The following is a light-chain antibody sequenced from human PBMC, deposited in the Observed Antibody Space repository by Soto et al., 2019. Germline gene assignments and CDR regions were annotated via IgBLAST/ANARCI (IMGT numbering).Light chain of an antibody. J-gene: IGKJ1*01. V-gene: IGKV2-28*01. Sequence: DIVMTQSPLSLPVTPGEPASISCRSSQSLLHSNGYNYLDWYLQKPGQSPQLLIYLGSNRASGVPDRFSGSGSGTDFTLKISRVEAEDVGVYYCMQALQTPWTFGQGPRWKSN. CDR1: QSLLHSNGYNY. CDR3: MQALQTPWT. CDR2: LGS.